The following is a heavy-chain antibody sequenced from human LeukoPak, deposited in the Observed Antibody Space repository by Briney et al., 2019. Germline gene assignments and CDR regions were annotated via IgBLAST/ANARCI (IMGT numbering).Heavy chain of an antibody. J-gene: IGHJ6*03. CDR3: ATTNGWLPRQRYYYYYMDV. Sequence: EASVKVSCKASGYTFTSYGISWVRQAPGQGFEWMGWISAYNGNTNYAQKLQGRVTMTTDTSTSTAYMELRSLRSDDTAVYYCATTNGWLPRQRYYYYYMDVWGKGTTVTVSS. V-gene: IGHV1-18*01. CDR1: GYTFTSYG. D-gene: IGHD3-22*01. CDR2: ISAYNGNT.